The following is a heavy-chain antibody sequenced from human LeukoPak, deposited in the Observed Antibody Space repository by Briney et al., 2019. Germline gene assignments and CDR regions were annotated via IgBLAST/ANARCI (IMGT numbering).Heavy chain of an antibody. J-gene: IGHJ4*02. Sequence: PSETLSLTCTVSGGSISSGGYYWSWIRQPPGKGLEWIGYIYHSGSTYYNPSLKSRVTISVDRSKNQFSLKLSSVTAADTAVYYRARYGSSFYWGQGTLVTVSS. CDR2: IYHSGST. D-gene: IGHD6-6*01. CDR3: ARYGSSFY. CDR1: GGSISSGGYY. V-gene: IGHV4-30-2*01.